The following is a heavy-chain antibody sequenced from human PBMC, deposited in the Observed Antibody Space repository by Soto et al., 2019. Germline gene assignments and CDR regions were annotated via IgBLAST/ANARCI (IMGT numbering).Heavy chain of an antibody. CDR3: ARDGIVVVPAAIGDHYYYYYGMDV. J-gene: IGHJ6*02. V-gene: IGHV1-69*06. CDR2: IIPIFGTA. D-gene: IGHD2-2*02. Sequence: QVQLVQSGAEVTKPGSSVKVSCKASGGTFSSYAISWVRQAPGQGLEWMGGIIPIFGTANYAQKFQGRVTITADKSTSTAYMELSSLRSEDTAVYYCARDGIVVVPAAIGDHYYYYYGMDVWGQGTTVTVSS. CDR1: GGTFSSYA.